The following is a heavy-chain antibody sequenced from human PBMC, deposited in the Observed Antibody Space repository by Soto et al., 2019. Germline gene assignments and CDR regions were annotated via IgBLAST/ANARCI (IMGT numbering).Heavy chain of an antibody. Sequence: QVQLVESGGGVVQPGRSLRLSCAASGFTFSSHGMHWVRQAPGKGLEWVAVIWYDGSNKYYADSVKGRFTISRDDSKNMVYLQMNSLRAEDTAVYYCVRDGWYSIQAPYWGQGTRVTVSS. CDR1: GFTFSSHG. CDR3: VRDGWYSIQAPY. D-gene: IGHD6-19*01. V-gene: IGHV3-33*01. CDR2: IWYDGSNK. J-gene: IGHJ4*02.